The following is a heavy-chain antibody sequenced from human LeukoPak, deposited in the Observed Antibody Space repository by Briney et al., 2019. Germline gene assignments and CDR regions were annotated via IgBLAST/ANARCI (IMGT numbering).Heavy chain of an antibody. CDR2: IYYSGST. J-gene: IGHJ6*02. CDR1: GGSISSSRYY. Sequence: SETLSLTCTVSGGSISSSRYYWGWIRQPPGKGLEWIGNIYYSGSTYYNPSLKSRVTISVDTSKNQFSLKLRSVTAADTAVYYCARPIQEYYYYYGTDVWGQGTTVTVSS. CDR3: ARPIQEYYYYYGTDV. V-gene: IGHV4-39*01. D-gene: IGHD5-18*01.